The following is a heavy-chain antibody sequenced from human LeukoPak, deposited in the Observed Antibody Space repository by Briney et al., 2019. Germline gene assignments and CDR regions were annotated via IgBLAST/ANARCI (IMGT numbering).Heavy chain of an antibody. Sequence: PRRFERLSGAAPGVTFSSNGLQSVRQAPDKGLEWVAVIWYDGSNKYYADSVKGRFTISRDNSKNTLYLQMNSLRAEDTAVYYCASDAYGDYVEGFDYWGQGTLVTVSS. CDR2: IWYDGSNK. CDR1: GVTFSSNG. J-gene: IGHJ4*02. D-gene: IGHD4-17*01. V-gene: IGHV3-33*01. CDR3: ASDAYGDYVEGFDY.